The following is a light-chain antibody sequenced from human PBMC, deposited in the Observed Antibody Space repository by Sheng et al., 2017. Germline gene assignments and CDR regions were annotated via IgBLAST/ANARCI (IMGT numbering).Light chain of an antibody. Sequence: EIVLTQSPATLSLSPGERATLSCRASQSVSSYLAWFQQKPGQAPRLLIFDASNRATGIPARFSGSGSGTDFTLTISSLQPEDFATYYCQQLSSSPPNFGPGTKVDIK. CDR3: QQLSSSPPN. V-gene: IGKV3-11*01. J-gene: IGKJ3*01. CDR2: DAS. CDR1: QSVSSY.